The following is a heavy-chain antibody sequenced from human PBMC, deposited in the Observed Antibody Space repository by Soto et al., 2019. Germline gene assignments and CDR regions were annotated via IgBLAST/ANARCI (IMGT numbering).Heavy chain of an antibody. Sequence: SETLSLTCTVSGGSISSGGYYWNWIRQPPGKGLEWIGYIYYSRDIYYSPSLKSRVTISLDTSKNQFSLKLNSLTAADTAVYYCARGHTWEGELPPSPYSTLDPCGPGTRVTVYS. D-gene: IGHD3-16*01. J-gene: IGHJ5*01. CDR3: ARGHTWEGELPPSPYSTLDP. V-gene: IGHV4-31*03. CDR1: GGSISSGGYY. CDR2: IYYSRDI.